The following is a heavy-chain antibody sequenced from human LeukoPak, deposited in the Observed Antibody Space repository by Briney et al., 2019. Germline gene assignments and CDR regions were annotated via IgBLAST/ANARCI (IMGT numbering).Heavy chain of an antibody. CDR3: ARGATYCGGDCYSYFDY. D-gene: IGHD2-21*02. V-gene: IGHV1-2*02. Sequence: GASVKVSCKASGYTFTGYYMHWVRQAPGQGLAWMGWINPNSGGTNYAQKFQGRVTMTRDTSISTAYMELSRLRSDDTAVYYCARGATYCGGDCYSYFDYWGQGTLVTVSS. CDR2: INPNSGGT. CDR1: GYTFTGYY. J-gene: IGHJ4*02.